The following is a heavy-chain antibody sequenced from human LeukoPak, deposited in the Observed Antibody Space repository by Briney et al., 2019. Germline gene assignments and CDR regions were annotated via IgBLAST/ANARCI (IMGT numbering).Heavy chain of an antibody. J-gene: IGHJ4*02. CDR1: EFSFSSFT. V-gene: IGHV3-30*04. CDR2: ISYDGRDK. CDR3: ARAPLHSNGWRFAY. Sequence: GRSLRLSCAASEFSFSSFTMHWVRQAPGKGLEWVAVISYDGRDKYNADLVKGRFTFSRDNSKTTLYLKMNSLRPEDTAVYYCARAPLHSNGWRFAYWGEGTLVTVSS. D-gene: IGHD6-19*01.